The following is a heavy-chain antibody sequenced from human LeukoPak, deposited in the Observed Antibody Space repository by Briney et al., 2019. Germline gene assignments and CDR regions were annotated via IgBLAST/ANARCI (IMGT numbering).Heavy chain of an antibody. Sequence: GGSLRLSCAASGFTFSYYWMTWVRQAPGKGLEWVANLRPDGRDKYYADSVKGRFTISRDNAKNSLYLQMNGLRADDTAIYYCARDAYDNASESWGQGTLVTVSS. CDR3: ARDAYDNASES. CDR1: GFTFSYYW. J-gene: IGHJ5*02. V-gene: IGHV3-7*01. D-gene: IGHD3-3*01. CDR2: LRPDGRDK.